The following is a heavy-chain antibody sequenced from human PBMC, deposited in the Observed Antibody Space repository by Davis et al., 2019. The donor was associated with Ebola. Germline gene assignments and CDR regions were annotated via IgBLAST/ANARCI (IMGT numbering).Heavy chain of an antibody. V-gene: IGHV3-48*03. CDR1: GFTFSSYA. J-gene: IGHJ6*02. CDR3: ARVLLLGYCSGGSCSRRYYYYGMDV. Sequence: PGGSLRLSCAASGFTFSSYAMSWVRQAPGKGLEWVSAISSSGSTIYYADSVKGRFTISRDNAKNSLYLQMNSLRAEDTAVYYCARVLLLGYCSGGSCSRRYYYYGMDVWGQGTTVTVSS. D-gene: IGHD2-15*01. CDR2: ISSSGSTI.